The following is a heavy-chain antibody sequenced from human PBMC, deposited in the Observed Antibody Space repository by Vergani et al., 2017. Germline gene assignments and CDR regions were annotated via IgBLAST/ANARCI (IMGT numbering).Heavy chain of an antibody. CDR2: IIPILGIA. D-gene: IGHD6-19*01. Sequence: QVQLVQSGAEVKKPGSSVKVSCKASGGTFSSYAISWVRQAPGQGLEWMGRIIPILGIANYAQKFQGRVTITADKSTSTAYMELSSLRSEDTAVYYCARECCIAVAPFPDYYYGMDVWGQGTTVTVSS. CDR1: GGTFSSYA. J-gene: IGHJ6*02. CDR3: ARECCIAVAPFPDYYYGMDV. V-gene: IGHV1-69*04.